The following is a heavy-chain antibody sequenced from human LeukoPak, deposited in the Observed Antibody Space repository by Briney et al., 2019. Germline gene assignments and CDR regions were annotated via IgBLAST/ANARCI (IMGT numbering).Heavy chain of an antibody. V-gene: IGHV4-59*08. CDR1: GGSISSYY. CDR2: IYYSGST. J-gene: IGHJ6*02. D-gene: IGHD6-19*01. CDR3: ARIRSSGWYFYYYGMDV. Sequence: SETLSLTCTVSGGSISSYYWGWIRQPPGKGLEGIGYIYYSGSTNYNPSLKSRVTISVDTSKNQFSLKLSSVTAADTAVYYCARIRSSGWYFYYYGMDVWGQGTTVTVSS.